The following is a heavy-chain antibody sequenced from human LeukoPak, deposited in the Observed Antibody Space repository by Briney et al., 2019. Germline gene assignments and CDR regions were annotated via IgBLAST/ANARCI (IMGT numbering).Heavy chain of an antibody. V-gene: IGHV1-8*01. D-gene: IGHD2-15*01. CDR3: ARGSSYCSGCSCYGY. CDR2: MNPNSGNT. CDR1: GYTFTSYD. Sequence: GASVKVSCKASGYTFTSYDINWVRQATGQGLEWMGWMNPNSGNTGYAQKFQGRVTMTRNTSISTAYMELSSLRSEDTAVYYCARGSSYCSGCSCYGYGGQGTLVTVSS. J-gene: IGHJ4*03.